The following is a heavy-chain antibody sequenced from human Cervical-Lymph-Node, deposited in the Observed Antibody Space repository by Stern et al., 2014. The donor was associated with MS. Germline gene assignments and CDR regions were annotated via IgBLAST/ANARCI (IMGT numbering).Heavy chain of an antibody. CDR2: IYYSGST. V-gene: IGHV4-59*01. CDR1: GGSISSYY. CDR3: ARSPGDYYYYGMDV. J-gene: IGHJ6*02. Sequence: QLQLQESGPGLVKPSETLSLTCTVSGGSISSYYWSWIRQPPGQGLEWIGYIYYSGSTNYNPSLKSRVTISVDTSKNQFSLKLSSVTAADTAVYYCARSPGDYYYYGMDVWGQGTTVTVSS.